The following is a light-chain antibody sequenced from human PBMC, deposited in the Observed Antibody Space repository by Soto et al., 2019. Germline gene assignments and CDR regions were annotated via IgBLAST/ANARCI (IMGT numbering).Light chain of an antibody. CDR2: DAS. Sequence: EIVLTQSPATLSLSPGDRATLSFRASQSISNYLAWYQRKPGQAPRLLIFDASSRATDIPARFSGSGSGTDFTLTITSLEPEDFAIYYCQQRSNLLTFGGGTKVDIK. V-gene: IGKV3-11*01. J-gene: IGKJ4*01. CDR3: QQRSNLLT. CDR1: QSISNY.